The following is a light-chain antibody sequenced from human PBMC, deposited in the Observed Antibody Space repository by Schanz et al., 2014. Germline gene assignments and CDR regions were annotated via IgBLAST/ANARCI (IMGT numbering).Light chain of an antibody. CDR3: QQGRNWPMT. Sequence: EIVLTQSPGTLSLSPGERATLSCRARQSVSSNLAWYQQKPGQAPRLLIYGASARASGIPGRFSGSGAGTAFTLTISGLEPEDFAVYFCQQGRNWPMTFGQGTKVEIK. V-gene: IGKV3-11*01. J-gene: IGKJ1*01. CDR2: GAS. CDR1: QSVSSN.